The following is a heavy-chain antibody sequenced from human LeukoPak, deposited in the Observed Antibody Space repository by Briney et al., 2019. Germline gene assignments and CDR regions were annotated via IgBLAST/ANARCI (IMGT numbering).Heavy chain of an antibody. D-gene: IGHD5-18*01. J-gene: IGHJ6*03. CDR3: ASQGGYSYGYYYYMDV. CDR1: GGSISSSSYY. CDR2: IYYSGNT. Sequence: PSETLSLTCTVSGGSISSSSYYWGWIRQPPGKGLEWIGRIYYSGNTYYNPSLRSRVTLSVDTSKNQFSLKLSSVTAADTAVYYCASQGGYSYGYYYYMDVWGKGTTVTVSS. V-gene: IGHV4-39*01.